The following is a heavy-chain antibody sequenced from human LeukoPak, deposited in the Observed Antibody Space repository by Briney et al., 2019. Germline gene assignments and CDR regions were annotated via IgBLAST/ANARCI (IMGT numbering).Heavy chain of an antibody. J-gene: IGHJ5*02. Sequence: ASVKFSCKASGYTFTGYYMHWVRQATGQGLEWTGWINPNSGGTNYAQKFQGRVTMTRDTSISTTYMELSRLRSVYTAVYYCAIQDGTPGSPVHSWFDPWGLRILVTVSS. CDR2: INPNSGGT. CDR3: AIQDGTPGSPVHSWFDP. D-gene: IGHD2-15*01. V-gene: IGHV1-2*02. CDR1: GYTFTGYY.